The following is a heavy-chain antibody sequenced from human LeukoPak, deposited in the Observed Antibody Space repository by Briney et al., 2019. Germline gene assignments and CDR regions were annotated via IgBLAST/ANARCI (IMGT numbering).Heavy chain of an antibody. CDR3: ARGYSYGYFDY. V-gene: IGHV3-7*01. CDR2: IKQDGSEK. D-gene: IGHD5-18*01. Sequence: PGGSLRLSCAASGFTFSTYWMSWVRQAPGKGLEWVANIKQDGSEKYYVDSVKGRFTISRDNAKNSLYLQMNSLRDEDTAVYYCARGYSYGYFDYWGQGTLVTVSS. CDR1: GFTFSTYW. J-gene: IGHJ4*02.